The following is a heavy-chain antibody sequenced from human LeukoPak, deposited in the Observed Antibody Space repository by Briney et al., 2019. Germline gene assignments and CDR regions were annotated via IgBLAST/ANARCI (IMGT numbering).Heavy chain of an antibody. CDR2: TYYSGST. CDR1: GGSISSSSYY. J-gene: IGHJ4*02. V-gene: IGHV4-39*07. Sequence: SETLSLTCTVSGGSISSSSYYWGWIRQPPGKGLEWIGSTYYSGSTYYNPSLKSRVTISVDTSKNQFSLKLSSVTAADTAVYYCARDRRINVDTAMVFTYWGQGTLVTVSS. D-gene: IGHD5-18*01. CDR3: ARDRRINVDTAMVFTY.